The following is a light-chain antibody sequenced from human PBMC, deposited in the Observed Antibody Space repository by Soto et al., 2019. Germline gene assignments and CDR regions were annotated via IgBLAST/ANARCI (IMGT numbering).Light chain of an antibody. CDR2: WAS. V-gene: IGKV4-1*01. CDR3: QQYYSTPRT. CDR1: QSVLYSSNNKNY. J-gene: IGKJ1*01. Sequence: DIVMTQSPDSLDVSLGERATINCKSSQSVLYSSNNKNYLAWYQQKPGQPPKLLIYWASTRESGVPDRFSGSGSGTDFTLTISSLQDEDVAVYYCQQYYSTPRTFGQGTKVEIK.